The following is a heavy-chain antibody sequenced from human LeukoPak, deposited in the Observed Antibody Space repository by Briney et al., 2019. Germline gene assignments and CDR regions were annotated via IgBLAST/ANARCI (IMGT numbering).Heavy chain of an antibody. J-gene: IGHJ6*02. Sequence: SETLSLTCAVYGGSFSGYYWSWIRQPPGKGLEWIGEINHSGSTNYNPSLKSRVTISVDKSKNQFSLKLSSVTAADTAVYYCARDRRDSSSWSLYYYYGMDVWGQGTTVTVSS. D-gene: IGHD6-13*01. CDR1: GGSFSGYY. CDR3: ARDRRDSSSWSLYYYYGMDV. V-gene: IGHV4-34*01. CDR2: INHSGST.